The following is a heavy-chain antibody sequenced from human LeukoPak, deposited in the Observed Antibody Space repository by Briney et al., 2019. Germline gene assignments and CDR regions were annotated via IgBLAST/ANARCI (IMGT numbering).Heavy chain of an antibody. D-gene: IGHD1-26*01. V-gene: IGHV3-11*01. CDR2: ISSSDSTI. Sequence: TGGSLRLSCAASGFTFSTYWMHWVRQAPGKGLEWVSYISSSDSTIYYADSVKGRFTISRDNAKNSLYLQMNSLRAEDTAVYYCARDLLGANYNWGQGTLVTVSS. CDR3: ARDLLGANYN. CDR1: GFTFSTYW. J-gene: IGHJ4*02.